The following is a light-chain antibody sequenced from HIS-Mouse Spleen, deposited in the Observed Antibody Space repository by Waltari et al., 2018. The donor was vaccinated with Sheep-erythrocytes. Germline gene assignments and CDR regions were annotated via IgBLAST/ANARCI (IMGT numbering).Light chain of an antibody. Sequence: QSALTQPRSVSGSPGQSVTISCTGTSSDVGGYNYVSLYPHHPGKAPKLMIYDVSKRPSGGPARVSGSKSGHTASLTISGLQAEDEADYYCCSYAGSYNHVFGTGTKVTVL. J-gene: IGLJ1*01. CDR3: CSYAGSYNHV. CDR1: SSDVGGYNY. CDR2: DVS. V-gene: IGLV2-11*01.